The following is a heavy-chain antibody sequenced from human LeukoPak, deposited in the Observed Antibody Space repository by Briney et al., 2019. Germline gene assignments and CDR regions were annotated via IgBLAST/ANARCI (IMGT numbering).Heavy chain of an antibody. CDR1: GFTFSMSW. CDR3: AKDPAVNHRPLGGAFDI. Sequence: GSLRLSCAASGFTFSMSWMNWVRQAPGKGLEWVSSISSSSSYIYYADSVKGRFTISRDNAKNSLYLQMNSLRAEDTAVYYCAKDPAVNHRPLGGAFDIWGQGTMVTVSS. V-gene: IGHV3-21*04. D-gene: IGHD1-14*01. CDR2: ISSSSSYI. J-gene: IGHJ3*02.